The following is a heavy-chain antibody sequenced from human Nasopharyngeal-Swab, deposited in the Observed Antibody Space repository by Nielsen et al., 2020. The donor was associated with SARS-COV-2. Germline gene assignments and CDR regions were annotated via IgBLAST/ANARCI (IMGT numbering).Heavy chain of an antibody. CDR2: IFYSGST. D-gene: IGHD2-15*01. Sequence: SETLSLTCAVSGYSMNSGYYWGWIRQPPGKGLEWIGSIFYSGSTFYNPSLKNRGTMYIDTFSNQFPLKLTSVTAADTAVYYCARLIGYKTYYFDYWGPGTLVTVSS. V-gene: IGHV4-38-2*01. CDR3: ARLIGYKTYYFDY. CDR1: GYSMNSGYY. J-gene: IGHJ4*02.